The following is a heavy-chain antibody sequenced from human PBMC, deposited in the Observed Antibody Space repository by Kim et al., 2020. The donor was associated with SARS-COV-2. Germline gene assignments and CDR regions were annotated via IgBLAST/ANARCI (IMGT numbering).Heavy chain of an antibody. D-gene: IGHD6-13*01. J-gene: IGHJ6*02. CDR2: INPNSGGT. CDR3: ARGHLVLPPIRNYYGMDV. Sequence: ASVKVSCKASGYTFTGYYMHWVRQAPGQGLEWMGWINPNSGGTNYAQKFQGWVTMTRDTSISTAYMELSRLRSDDTAVYYCARGHLVLPPIRNYYGMDVWGQGTTVTVSS. V-gene: IGHV1-2*04. CDR1: GYTFTGYY.